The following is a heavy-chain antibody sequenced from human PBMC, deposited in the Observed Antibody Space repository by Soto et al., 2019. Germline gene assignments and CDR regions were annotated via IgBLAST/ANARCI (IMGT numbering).Heavy chain of an antibody. CDR1: GGSFSGYY. Sequence: SETLPLTCGVYGGSFSGYYWSWIRQPPGKGLEWIGEISRGGTTNYKPSLKSRVTISVDTSKNQFSLRLSSVTAADTAVYYCARGPYYYDSSAYYYALGFDIWGQGTLVTVSS. CDR2: ISRGGTT. CDR3: ARGPYYYDSSAYYYALGFDI. V-gene: IGHV4-34*01. D-gene: IGHD3-22*01. J-gene: IGHJ3*02.